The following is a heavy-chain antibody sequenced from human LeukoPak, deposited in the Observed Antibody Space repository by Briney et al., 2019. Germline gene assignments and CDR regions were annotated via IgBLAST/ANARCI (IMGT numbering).Heavy chain of an antibody. J-gene: IGHJ4*02. V-gene: IGHV1-69*04. CDR2: IIPILGIA. D-gene: IGHD3-3*01. CDR1: GGTFSSYT. Sequence: SVKVSCKASGGTFSSYTISWVRQAPGQGLEWMGRIIPILGIANYAQKFQGRVTITADKSTSTAYMELSSLRSEGTAVYYCARDFWSGYRVYYFDYWGQGTLVTVSS. CDR3: ARDFWSGYRVYYFDY.